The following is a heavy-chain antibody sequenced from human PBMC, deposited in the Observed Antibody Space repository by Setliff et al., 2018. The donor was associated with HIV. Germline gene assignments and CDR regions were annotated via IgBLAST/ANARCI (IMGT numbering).Heavy chain of an antibody. Sequence: ASVKVSCKASGYTFSSYDINWVRQATGQGLEWMGWMNPNSGNTGYAQKFQGRVTITADESTSTVYMELSSLRSDDTALYYCAREENSGHGGQIEFDYWGQGTLVTVSS. CDR3: AREENSGHGGQIEFDY. CDR1: GYTFSSYD. D-gene: IGHD1-26*01. V-gene: IGHV1-8*03. J-gene: IGHJ4*02. CDR2: MNPNSGNT.